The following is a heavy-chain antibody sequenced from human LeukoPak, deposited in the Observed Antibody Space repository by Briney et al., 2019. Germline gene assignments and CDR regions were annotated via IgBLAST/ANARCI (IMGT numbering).Heavy chain of an antibody. CDR2: INSGGSGT. D-gene: IGHD1-26*01. J-gene: IGHJ5*02. CDR1: GFAFSSNW. V-gene: IGHV3-74*01. Sequence: GGSLRLSCAASGFAFSSNWMHWVRQTPGKGLVWVSRINSGGSGTSYADSVEGRFTISRDNAKNLLYLQMSSLRVEDTAVYYCARFGALHGGSYFSPWGQGTLVTVSS. CDR3: ARFGALHGGSYFSP.